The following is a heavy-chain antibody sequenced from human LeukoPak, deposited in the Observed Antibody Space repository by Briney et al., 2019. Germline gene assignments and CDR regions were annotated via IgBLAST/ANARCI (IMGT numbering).Heavy chain of an antibody. CDR2: ISNSGSTI. Sequence: PGGSLRLSCAASGFTFSSYEMNWVRQAPGKGLKWVSYISNSGSTIYYADSVKGRFTISRDNAKNSLYLQMNSLRAEDTAVYYCAGNLKSYGDWFDPWGQGTLVTISS. V-gene: IGHV3-48*03. CDR3: AGNLKSYGDWFDP. CDR1: GFTFSSYE. J-gene: IGHJ5*02. D-gene: IGHD4-17*01.